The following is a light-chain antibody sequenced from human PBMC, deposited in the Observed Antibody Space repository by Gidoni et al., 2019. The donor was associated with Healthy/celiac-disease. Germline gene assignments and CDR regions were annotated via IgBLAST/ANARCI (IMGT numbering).Light chain of an antibody. J-gene: IGKJ4*01. CDR3: QQYYSTHSLT. V-gene: IGKV4-1*01. Sequence: GSLGERATINCKSSQSVLYSSNNKNYLAWYQQKPGQPPKLLIYWASTRESGVPDRFSGSGSGTDFTLTISSLQAEDVAVYYCQQYYSTHSLTFGGGTKVEIK. CDR2: WAS. CDR1: QSVLYSSNNKNY.